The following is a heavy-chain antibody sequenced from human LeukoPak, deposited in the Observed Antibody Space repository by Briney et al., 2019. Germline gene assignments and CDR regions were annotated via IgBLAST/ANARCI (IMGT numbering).Heavy chain of an antibody. D-gene: IGHD3-3*01. J-gene: IGHJ3*02. Sequence: SETLSLTCTVSGGSISSYYWSWIRQPPGKGLEWIGYIYYSGSTNYNPSLKSRVTISVDTSKNQFSLKLSSVTAADTAVYYCASRYDFWSGYGEASDAFDIWGQGTMVTVSS. CDR3: ASRYDFWSGYGEASDAFDI. V-gene: IGHV4-59*01. CDR2: IYYSGST. CDR1: GGSISSYY.